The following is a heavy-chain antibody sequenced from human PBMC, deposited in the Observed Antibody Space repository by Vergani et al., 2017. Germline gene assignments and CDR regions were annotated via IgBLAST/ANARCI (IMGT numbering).Heavy chain of an antibody. CDR3: AKDVRFRVTGTGGNY. CDR1: GFTFSSYG. Sequence: QVQLVESGGGVVQPGRSLRLSCAASGFTFSSYGMHWVRQAPGKGLEWVAVIWYDGSNKYYADSVKGRFTISRDNSKNTLYLQMNSLRAEDTAVYYCAKDVRFRVTGTGGNYWGQGTLVTVSS. V-gene: IGHV3-33*06. CDR2: IWYDGSNK. D-gene: IGHD1-7*01. J-gene: IGHJ4*02.